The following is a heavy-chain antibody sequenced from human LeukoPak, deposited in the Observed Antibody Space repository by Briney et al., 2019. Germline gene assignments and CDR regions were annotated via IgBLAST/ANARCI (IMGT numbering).Heavy chain of an antibody. J-gene: IGHJ5*02. Sequence: GGSLRLSCAASGFIFDNFAMAWVRQAPGKGLEWVSSISGSGGTTYYADSVKGRFIVSRYNSKKTLYLHMNALKAGDTAVYYCAKGAYGDYPNWFGPWGQGTLVTVSS. V-gene: IGHV3-23*01. CDR1: GFIFDNFA. CDR2: ISGSGGTT. CDR3: AKGAYGDYPNWFGP. D-gene: IGHD4-17*01.